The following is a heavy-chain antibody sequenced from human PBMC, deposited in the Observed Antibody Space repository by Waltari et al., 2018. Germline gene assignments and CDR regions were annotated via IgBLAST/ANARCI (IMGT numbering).Heavy chain of an antibody. D-gene: IGHD5-12*01. CDR2: VSYSGTT. V-gene: IGHV4-39*01. J-gene: IGHJ3*01. Sequence: QLQLQESGPRLVRLSQTLSLLCVVSGVSITSSSHYWAWIRQSPGQGLEWIGTVSYSGTTYISPSLKSRVSVSRDTSKNQVSLILGSVTAADMAVYYCATYIGASVGTAAFDVWGQGTMVTVSS. CDR1: GVSITSSSHY. CDR3: ATYIGASVGTAAFDV.